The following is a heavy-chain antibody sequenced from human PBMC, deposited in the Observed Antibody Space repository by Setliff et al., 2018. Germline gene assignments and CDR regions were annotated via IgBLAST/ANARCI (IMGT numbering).Heavy chain of an antibody. V-gene: IGHV4-59*10. CDR3: ARDGDFWGGYNWFDP. J-gene: IGHJ5*02. D-gene: IGHD3-3*01. CDR1: GASFSGTY. CDR2: IYTSGST. Sequence: SETLSLTCAVYGASFSGTYCSWIRQSPGKGLEWIGRIYTSGSTNYNPSLKSRVTISVDTSKNQFSLKLSSVTAADTAVYYCARDGDFWGGYNWFDPWGQGTLVTVS.